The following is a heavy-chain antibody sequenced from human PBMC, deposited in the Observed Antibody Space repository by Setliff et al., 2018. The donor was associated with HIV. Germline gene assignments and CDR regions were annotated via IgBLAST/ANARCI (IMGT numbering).Heavy chain of an antibody. V-gene: IGHV3-23*01. J-gene: IGHJ3*02. Sequence: GGSLRLSCAASGFNFNSYAMGWVRQAPGKGLEWVSTVGAVGAPTHYAESVKGRFTISKDNSKDTLYLQMSGLRDEDTALYYCAKVFDYGIDGFDIWGQGTMVTVSS. CDR2: VGAVGAPT. D-gene: IGHD4-17*01. CDR1: GFNFNSYA. CDR3: AKVFDYGIDGFDI.